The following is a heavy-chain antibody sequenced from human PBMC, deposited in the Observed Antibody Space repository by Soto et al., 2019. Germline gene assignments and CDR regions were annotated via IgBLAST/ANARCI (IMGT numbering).Heavy chain of an antibody. CDR3: TRHMCTSCYNNMDV. CDR2: IRSKANSHAT. D-gene: IGHD2-2*01. CDR1: GFTFSGSA. Sequence: GGSLRLSCAASGFTFSGSAMHWVRQASGKGLEWVGRIRSKANSHATAYAASVKGRFTISRDDSKNTAYLQMNSLKTEDTAVYYCTRHMCTSCYNNMDVWGQGTTVTVSS. J-gene: IGHJ6*02. V-gene: IGHV3-73*01.